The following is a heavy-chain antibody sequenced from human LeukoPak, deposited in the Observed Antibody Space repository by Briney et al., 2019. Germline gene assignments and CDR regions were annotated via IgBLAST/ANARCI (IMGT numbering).Heavy chain of an antibody. CDR3: ARHSGHGSYYAQPTDFDY. D-gene: IGHD1-26*01. V-gene: IGHV4-59*01. Sequence: SETLSPTCAVYGGSFSDYYWTWIRQPPGKGLEWIGYIYYSGSTNYNPSLKSRVTISVDTSKNQFSLKLSSVTAADTAVYYCARHSGHGSYYAQPTDFDYWGQGTLVTVSS. CDR2: IYYSGST. CDR1: GGSFSDYY. J-gene: IGHJ4*02.